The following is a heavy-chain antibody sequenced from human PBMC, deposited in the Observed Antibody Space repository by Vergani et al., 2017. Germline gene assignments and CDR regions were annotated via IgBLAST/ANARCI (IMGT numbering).Heavy chain of an antibody. V-gene: IGHV4-59*01. CDR2: IYYGGSS. J-gene: IGHJ5*02. Sequence: QVQLQESGPGLVKPSETLSLTCIVSGGAISSFYWSWIRQPPGKGLEWIGYIYYGGSSNYNPSLRSRVTISLDTSKNQFSLKLSSMTTADTAVYYCTRYYEGGFDPWGQGTLVTVSS. CDR1: GGAISSFY. CDR3: TRYYEGGFDP. D-gene: IGHD3-3*01.